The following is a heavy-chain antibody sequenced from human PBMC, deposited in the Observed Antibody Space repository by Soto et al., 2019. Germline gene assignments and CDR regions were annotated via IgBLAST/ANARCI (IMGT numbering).Heavy chain of an antibody. Sequence: PGGSMRLSCASSGFTFSSYAMHWVRQAPGEGLQWVSSITSSNTYINYGDSVKGRFAISRDNAKNSLYLQMNSLRAEDTAVYFCARDTNYYASGSGVDFWGQGTLVTVSS. CDR3: ARDTNYYASGSGVDF. D-gene: IGHD3-10*01. V-gene: IGHV3-21*01. CDR1: GFTFSSYA. CDR2: ITSSNTYI. J-gene: IGHJ4*02.